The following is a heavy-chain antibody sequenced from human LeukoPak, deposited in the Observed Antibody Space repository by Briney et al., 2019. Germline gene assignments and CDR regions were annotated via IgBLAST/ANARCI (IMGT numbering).Heavy chain of an antibody. CDR1: GFAFSSYA. D-gene: IGHD3-22*01. CDR3: AKDRTTMIVVVITL. V-gene: IGHV3-23*01. CDR2: ISGSGGST. Sequence: GGSLRLSCAASGFAFSSYAMSWVRQAPGKGLEWVSAISGSGGSTYYADSVKGRFTISRDNSKNTLYLQMDSLRAEDTAVYYCAKDRTTMIVVVITLWGQGTLVTVSS. J-gene: IGHJ4*02.